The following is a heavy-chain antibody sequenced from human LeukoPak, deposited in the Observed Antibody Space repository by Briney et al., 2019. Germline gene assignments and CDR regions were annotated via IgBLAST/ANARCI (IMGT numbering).Heavy chain of an antibody. J-gene: IGHJ5*02. V-gene: IGHV4-39*01. D-gene: IGHD3-10*02. CDR3: ARQEGVRGNVVWGLINGSPWFDP. CDR1: GGSIASDSYF. CDR2: IYYSGSP. Sequence: SETLSLTCTVSGGSIASDSYFWAWIRQPPGKGLEWIGNIYYSGSPHYNPSLQSRATISVDPSKNHFSLKLSSVTAAATAVYYWARQEGVRGNVVWGLINGSPWFDPWGQGTLVTVSS.